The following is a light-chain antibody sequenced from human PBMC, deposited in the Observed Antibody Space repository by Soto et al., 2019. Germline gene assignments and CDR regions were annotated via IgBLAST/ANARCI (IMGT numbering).Light chain of an antibody. Sequence: DIQMTQSPSSLSASVGDRVTITCRASQSITGYLNWYQQKPGKAPKLLIYAASSLQSGVPSRFSGSGSGTDFPLTISSLQPEDFATYYCQQSYSIPYTFGQGTKLEIK. CDR1: QSITGY. J-gene: IGKJ2*01. CDR3: QQSYSIPYT. CDR2: AAS. V-gene: IGKV1-39*01.